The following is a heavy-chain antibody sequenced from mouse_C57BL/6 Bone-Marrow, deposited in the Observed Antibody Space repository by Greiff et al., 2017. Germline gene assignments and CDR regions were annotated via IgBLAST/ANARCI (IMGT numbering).Heavy chain of an antibody. J-gene: IGHJ2*01. CDR1: GYSITSGYY. V-gene: IGHV3-6*01. D-gene: IGHD1-1*01. Sequence: EVQLQESGPGLVKPSQSLSLTCSVTGYSITSGYYRNWIRQFPGNKLEWMGYISYDGSTNYNPSLKNRISITRDTSQNQFFLKLDSVTTEDTATYDCARAATVVGYRGQGTTLAVSS. CDR2: ISYDGST. CDR3: ARAATVVGY.